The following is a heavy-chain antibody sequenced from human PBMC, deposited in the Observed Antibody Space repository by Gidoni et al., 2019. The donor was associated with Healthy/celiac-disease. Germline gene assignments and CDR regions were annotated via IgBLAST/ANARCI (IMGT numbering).Heavy chain of an antibody. V-gene: IGHV3-21*01. D-gene: IGHD2-21*02. Sequence: EVQLVESGGGLVKPGGSLRPSRAASGFTFGSYSRNWVRQAPGKGLEWVSSISSSSSYIYYADSVKGRFTISRDNAKNSLYLQMNSLRAEDTAVYYCARAEYGGNSGGAFDIWGQGTMVTVSS. J-gene: IGHJ3*02. CDR2: ISSSSSYI. CDR1: GFTFGSYS. CDR3: ARAEYGGNSGGAFDI.